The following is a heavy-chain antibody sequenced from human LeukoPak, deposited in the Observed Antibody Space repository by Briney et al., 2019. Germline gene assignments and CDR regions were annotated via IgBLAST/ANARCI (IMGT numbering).Heavy chain of an antibody. D-gene: IGHD3-22*01. CDR3: AKDVVGYYDSSGYYYFDY. CDR1: GFTCDDYA. V-gene: IGHV3-43D*03. J-gene: IGHJ4*02. Sequence: GGSLRLSCAASGFTCDDYAMHWVRQAPGKGLEWVSLISWDGGRTYYADSVKGRFTISRDNSKNSLYLQMNSLRAEDTAVYYCAKDVVGYYDSSGYYYFDYWGQGTLVTVSS. CDR2: ISWDGGRT.